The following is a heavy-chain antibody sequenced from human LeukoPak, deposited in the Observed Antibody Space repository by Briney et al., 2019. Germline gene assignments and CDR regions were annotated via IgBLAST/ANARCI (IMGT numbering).Heavy chain of an antibody. V-gene: IGHV4-4*09. J-gene: IGHJ4*02. D-gene: IGHD5-24*01. Sequence: PSETLSLTCTVSGGSISSYYWSWIRQPPGKGLEWIGYIYTSGSTNYNPSLKSRVTISVDTSKNQFSLKLSSVTAADTAVYCCARHSLRDGYNYFDYWGQGTLVTVSS. CDR1: GGSISSYY. CDR3: ARHSLRDGYNYFDY. CDR2: IYTSGST.